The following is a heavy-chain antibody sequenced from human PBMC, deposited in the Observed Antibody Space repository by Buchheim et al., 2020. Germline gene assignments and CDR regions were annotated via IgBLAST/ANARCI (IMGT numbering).Heavy chain of an antibody. CDR1: GFTFSSYA. V-gene: IGHV3-23*01. J-gene: IGHJ6*02. CDR3: ARDQVYYDFWSGYFSYYYGMDV. Sequence: EVQLLESGGGLVQPGGSLRLSCAASGFTFSSYAMSWVRQAPGKGLEWVSAISGSGGSTYYADSVKGRFTISRDNSKNTLYLQMNSLRAEDTAVYYCARDQVYYDFWSGYFSYYYGMDVWGQGTT. D-gene: IGHD3-3*01. CDR2: ISGSGGST.